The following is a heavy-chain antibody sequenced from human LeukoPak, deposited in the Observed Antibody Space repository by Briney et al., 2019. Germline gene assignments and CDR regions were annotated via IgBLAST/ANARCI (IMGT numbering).Heavy chain of an antibody. Sequence: PGGSLRLSCAASGFIFSNYAMSWVRQAPGKGLEWVSGLSGSGGSTDYADSVKGRFTVSRDNSKNTLFLQMNSLRAEDTAIYYCAKERDYGPADYWGQGTPVTVSS. CDR2: LSGSGGST. V-gene: IGHV3-23*01. CDR3: AKERDYGPADY. J-gene: IGHJ4*02. CDR1: GFIFSNYA. D-gene: IGHD4/OR15-4a*01.